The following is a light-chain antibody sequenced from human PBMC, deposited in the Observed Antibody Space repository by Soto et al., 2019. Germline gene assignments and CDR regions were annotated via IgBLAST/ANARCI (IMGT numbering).Light chain of an antibody. Sequence: DIQMTQSPSSLSASVGDRVTITCRASQSISSYLNWYQQKPGKAPKLLIYAASSLQSGVPSRFSGSGSGTDFTLTISSLQPEDFATYYCQQSYSTLFTFGPGPEWISN. CDR1: QSISSY. CDR3: QQSYSTLFT. V-gene: IGKV1-39*01. CDR2: AAS. J-gene: IGKJ3*01.